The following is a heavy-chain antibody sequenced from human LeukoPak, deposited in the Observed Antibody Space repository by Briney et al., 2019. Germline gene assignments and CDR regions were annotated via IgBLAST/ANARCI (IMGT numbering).Heavy chain of an antibody. CDR3: ARTSSYTPFDY. D-gene: IGHD5-12*01. J-gene: IGHJ4*02. Sequence: GGSLRLSCAASGFTFSSYAMSWVRQAPGKGLEWVSAISGSGGSTCYADSVKGRFTISRDNSKNTLYLQMNSLRAEDTAVYYCARTSSYTPFDYWGQGTLVTVSS. V-gene: IGHV3-23*01. CDR2: ISGSGGST. CDR1: GFTFSSYA.